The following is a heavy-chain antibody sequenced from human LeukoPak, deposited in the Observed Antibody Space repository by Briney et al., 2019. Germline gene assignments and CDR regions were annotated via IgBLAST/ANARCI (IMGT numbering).Heavy chain of an antibody. D-gene: IGHD6-13*01. CDR1: GYSFTSYW. Sequence: GESLKISCKGSGYSFTSYWIGWMRQMPGKGLEWMGIIYPGDSDTRYSPSFQGQVTISADKSISTAYLQWSSLKVSDTATYYCASGSSSWFGSMYYFDYWGQGTLVTVSS. J-gene: IGHJ4*02. CDR2: IYPGDSDT. V-gene: IGHV5-51*01. CDR3: ASGSSSWFGSMYYFDY.